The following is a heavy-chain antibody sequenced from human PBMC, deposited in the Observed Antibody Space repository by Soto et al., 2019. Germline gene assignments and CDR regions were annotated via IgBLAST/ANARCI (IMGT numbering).Heavy chain of an antibody. D-gene: IGHD6-19*01. V-gene: IGHV3-23*01. CDR1: GSTFSSYA. Sequence: EVQLLESAGDLVQPGGSLRLSCAASGSTFSSYAMSWVRQAPGKGLEWVSVISGSGGSTFYADSVKGRFTISRDKSKNTLHLQMNSLRAEDTALYFCAKMSDGWYGAFHVWGQGTMVTVSS. CDR3: AKMSDGWYGAFHV. J-gene: IGHJ3*01. CDR2: ISGSGGST.